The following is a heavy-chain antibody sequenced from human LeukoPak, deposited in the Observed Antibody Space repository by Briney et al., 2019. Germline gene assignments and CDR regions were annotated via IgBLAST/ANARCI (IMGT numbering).Heavy chain of an antibody. CDR1: GGSISNYY. Sequence: SETLSLTCTVSGGSISNYYWTWIRQPPGKGLEWIGFISYSGNTNYNPSLKSRVTISVDTSRNQFSLKLSSVTAADTAVYYCARGLDYYDSSGHNWFDPWGQGTLVTVSS. J-gene: IGHJ5*02. CDR2: ISYSGNT. D-gene: IGHD3-22*01. CDR3: ARGLDYYDSSGHNWFDP. V-gene: IGHV4-59*01.